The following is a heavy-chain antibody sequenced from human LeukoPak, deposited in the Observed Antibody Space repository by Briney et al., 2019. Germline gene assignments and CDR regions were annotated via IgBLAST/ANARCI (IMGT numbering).Heavy chain of an antibody. CDR2: ICSSSSYI. J-gene: IGHJ3*02. CDR1: GFTFSTYW. V-gene: IGHV3-21*01. CDR3: ARDLEMGGAFDI. D-gene: IGHD5-24*01. Sequence: GGSLRLSCAASGFTFSTYWMSWVRQAPGKGLEWVSSICSSSSYIYYADSVKGRFTISRDNAKNSLYLQMNSLRAEDTAVYYCARDLEMGGAFDIWGQGTMVTVSS.